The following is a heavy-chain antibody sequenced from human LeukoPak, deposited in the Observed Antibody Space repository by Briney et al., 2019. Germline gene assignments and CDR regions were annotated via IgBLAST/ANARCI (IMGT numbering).Heavy chain of an antibody. J-gene: IGHJ5*02. CDR2: IYDTGST. V-gene: IGHV4-31*03. CDR3: ARDGGTVANINWFDP. CDR1: GGSTSSGGYY. D-gene: IGHD5-12*01. Sequence: SSETLSLTCTVSGGSTSSGGYYWSWIRQHPGKGQEWIGYIYDTGSTLYNPSLKSRVTISSDTSKNQFSLKLTSVTAADTAVYYCARDGGTVANINWFDPWGQGTLVTVSS.